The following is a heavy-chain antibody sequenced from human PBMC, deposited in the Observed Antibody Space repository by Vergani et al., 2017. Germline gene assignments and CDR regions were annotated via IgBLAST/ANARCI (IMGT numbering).Heavy chain of an antibody. CDR1: GASMSSGGYY. J-gene: IGHJ4*02. D-gene: IGHD2-2*02. Sequence: QVQLQESGPGLVKPSQTLSLTCTVSGASMSSGGYYWSWIRQHPGKGLEWIGYIYYSGSTYYNPSLKSRVTISVDTSKNQFSLKLSSVTAADTAVYYCATIGYRRWGYYFDYWGQGILVTVSS. CDR2: IYYSGST. V-gene: IGHV4-31*03. CDR3: ATIGYRRWGYYFDY.